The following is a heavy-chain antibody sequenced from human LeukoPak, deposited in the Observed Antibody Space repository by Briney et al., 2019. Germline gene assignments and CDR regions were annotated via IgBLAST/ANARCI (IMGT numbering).Heavy chain of an antibody. CDR2: ISGSGGST. CDR1: GFTFSSYA. J-gene: IGHJ4*02. V-gene: IGHV3-23*01. D-gene: IGHD2-15*01. CDR3: AKDPCSGGSCYYFDY. Sequence: GGSLRLSCAASGFTFSSYAMSWVRQAPGGGLEWVSAISGSGGSTYYADSVKGRFTISRDNSKNTLYLQMNSLRAEDTAVYYCAKDPCSGGSCYYFDYWGQGTLVTVSS.